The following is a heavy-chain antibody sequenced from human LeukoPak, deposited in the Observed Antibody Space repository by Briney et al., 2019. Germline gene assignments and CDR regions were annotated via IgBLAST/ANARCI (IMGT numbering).Heavy chain of an antibody. V-gene: IGHV3-30*01. J-gene: IGHJ6*03. CDR3: ARSHCSSTSCYSYYYYMDV. Sequence: DSVKGRFTISRDNSKTTLYLQMNSLRAEDTAVYYCARSHCSSTSCYSYYYYMDVWGKGTTVTVSS. D-gene: IGHD2-2*01.